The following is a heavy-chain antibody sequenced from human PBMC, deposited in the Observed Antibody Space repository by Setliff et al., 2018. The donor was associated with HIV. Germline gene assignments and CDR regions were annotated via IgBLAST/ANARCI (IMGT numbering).Heavy chain of an antibody. D-gene: IGHD3-3*01. V-gene: IGHV3-7*01. J-gene: IGHJ4*02. Sequence: GGSLRLSCAASGFTFSSYWMGWVRQAPGKGPEWVANIKEDGTEIYYVDSVRGRFTISRDNPKNSLYLQMNSLRAEDTAVYYCAREEDFWSYFDYWGQGTLVTVSS. CDR1: GFTFSSYW. CDR3: AREEDFWSYFDY. CDR2: IKEDGTEI.